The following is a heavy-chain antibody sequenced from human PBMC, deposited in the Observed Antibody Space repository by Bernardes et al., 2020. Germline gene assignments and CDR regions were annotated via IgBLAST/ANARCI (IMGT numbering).Heavy chain of an antibody. D-gene: IGHD5-18*01. CDR1: GYTFTSYG. CDR3: AINLRRRDTAMVILDY. CDR2: ISAYNGNT. Sequence: ASVKVSCKASGYTFTSYGISWVRQAPGQGLEWMGWISAYNGNTNYAQKLQGRVTMTTDTSTSTAYMELRSLRSDDTAVYYCAINLRRRDTAMVILDYWGQGTLVTVSS. J-gene: IGHJ4*02. V-gene: IGHV1-18*01.